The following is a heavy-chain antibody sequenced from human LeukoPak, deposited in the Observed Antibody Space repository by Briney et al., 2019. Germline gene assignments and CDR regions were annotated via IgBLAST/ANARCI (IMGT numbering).Heavy chain of an antibody. CDR3: ARERSGYSYEDAFDI. D-gene: IGHD5-18*01. Sequence: GGSLRLSCGASGFAFSNHAMNWVRQAPGKGLECISYISSSSTTIYYTDSVKGRFTISRDNSKNTLYLQMNSLRAEDTAVYYCARERSGYSYEDAFDIWGQGTMVTVSS. J-gene: IGHJ3*02. CDR1: GFAFSNHA. V-gene: IGHV3-48*01. CDR2: ISSSSTTI.